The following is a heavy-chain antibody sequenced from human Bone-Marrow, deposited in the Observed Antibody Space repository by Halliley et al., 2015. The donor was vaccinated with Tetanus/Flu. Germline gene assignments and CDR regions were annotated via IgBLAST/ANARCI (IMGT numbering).Heavy chain of an antibody. CDR3: ARGGAITSSPGAMDV. V-gene: IGHV4-30-2*01. Sequence: GYFYHGGSPSYPPSLKSRVPISADRPKNQFSLKGNSVPAADTAVYFCARGGAITSSPGAMDVWGQGTTVTVSS. J-gene: IGHJ6*02. D-gene: IGHD1-20*01. CDR2: FYHGGSP.